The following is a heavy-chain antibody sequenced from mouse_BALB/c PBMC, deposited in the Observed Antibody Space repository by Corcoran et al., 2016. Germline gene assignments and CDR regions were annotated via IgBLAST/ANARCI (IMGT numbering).Heavy chain of an antibody. CDR2: INTYTGEP. CDR3: ASNYGSSYYGYFDV. V-gene: IGHV9-3-1*01. D-gene: IGHD1-1*01. CDR1: GYTFTNYG. Sequence: QIQLVQSGPELKKPGETVKISCKASGYTFTNYGMNWVKQAPGKGLKWMGWINTYTGEPTYADDFKGRFAFSLETSASTAYLQINNLKNEDTATYFCASNYGSSYYGYFDVWGAGTTVTVSS. J-gene: IGHJ1*01.